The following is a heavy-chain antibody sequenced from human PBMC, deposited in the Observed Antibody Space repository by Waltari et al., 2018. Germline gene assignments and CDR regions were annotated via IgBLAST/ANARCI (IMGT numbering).Heavy chain of an antibody. CDR2: IYYSGRT. CDR1: GGSISSSSYY. V-gene: IGHV4-39*07. J-gene: IGHJ4*02. CDR3: ARESRQWPPFDY. Sequence: QLPLPESGPGLVKPSETLSLTCTVSGGSISSSSYYWGWLRQPPGKGLEWIGSIYYSGRTDYNPSVKSRVTISVDTSKNQFSLKLSSVTAADTAVYYGARESRQWPPFDYWGQGTLVIVSS. D-gene: IGHD6-19*01.